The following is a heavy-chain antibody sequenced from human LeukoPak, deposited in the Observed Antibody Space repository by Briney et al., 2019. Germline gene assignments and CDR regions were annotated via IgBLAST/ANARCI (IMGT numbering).Heavy chain of an antibody. CDR1: GFTFSSYA. Sequence: GGSLRLSCAASGFTFSSYAMSWVRQAPGKGLEWVSAISGSGGSTYYADSVKGRFTISRDNSKNTLYLQMNSLRVEDTAVYYCAKDQVYLAVAGRFDYWGQGTLVTVSS. V-gene: IGHV3-23*01. CDR2: ISGSGGST. CDR3: AKDQVYLAVAGRFDY. D-gene: IGHD6-19*01. J-gene: IGHJ4*02.